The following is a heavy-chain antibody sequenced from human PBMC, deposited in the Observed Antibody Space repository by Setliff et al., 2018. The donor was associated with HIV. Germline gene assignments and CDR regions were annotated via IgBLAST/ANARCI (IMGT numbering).Heavy chain of an antibody. CDR3: ARLAQYLDYSDTTNAFDI. D-gene: IGHD3-22*01. J-gene: IGHJ3*02. Sequence: SETLSLTCTVSGGSISSTNYYWGWIRQTPGKGLEWIGSIYYSGTTYYNPSLKSRVTMSADKSINTAYLQWSSLKASDTAMYFCARLAQYLDYSDTTNAFDIWGQGTVVTVSS. CDR2: IYYSGTT. V-gene: IGHV4-39*07. CDR1: GGSISSTNYY.